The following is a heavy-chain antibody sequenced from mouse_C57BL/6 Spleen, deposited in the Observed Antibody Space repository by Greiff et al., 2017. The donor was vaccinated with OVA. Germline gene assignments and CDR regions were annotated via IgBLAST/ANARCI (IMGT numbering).Heavy chain of an antibody. J-gene: IGHJ4*01. CDR2: ISSGGSYT. Sequence: EVQRVESGGDLVKPGGSLKLSCAASGFTFSSYGMSWVRQTPDKRLEWVATISSGGSYTYYPDSVKGRFTISRDNAKNTLYLQMSSLKSEDTAMYYCARETTVVPYAMDYWGQGTSVTVSS. V-gene: IGHV5-6*01. D-gene: IGHD1-1*01. CDR1: GFTFSSYG. CDR3: ARETTVVPYAMDY.